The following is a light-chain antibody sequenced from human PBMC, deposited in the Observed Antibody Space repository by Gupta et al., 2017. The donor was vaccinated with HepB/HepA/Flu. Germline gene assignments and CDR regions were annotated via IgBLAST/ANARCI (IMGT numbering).Light chain of an antibody. CDR1: QSISSW. J-gene: IGKJ1*01. V-gene: IGKV1-5*03. CDR2: KAS. Sequence: DIQMTQSPSTLSASVGDRVTITCRASQSISSWLAWYQQKPGKAPKPLIYKASSLESGVPSRFSGSGSGTEFTLTISSLQPDDFATYYCQQDNSYPWTFGQGTKVEIK. CDR3: QQDNSYPWT.